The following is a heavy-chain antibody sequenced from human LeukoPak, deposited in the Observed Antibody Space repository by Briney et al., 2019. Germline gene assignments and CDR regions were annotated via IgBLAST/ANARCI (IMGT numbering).Heavy chain of an antibody. D-gene: IGHD3-10*01. J-gene: IGHJ6*02. V-gene: IGHV4-59*01. Sequence: SETLSLTCTVSGGSISSYYWSWIRQPPGKGLEWIRYIYYSGSTNYNPSLKSRVTISVDTSKNQFSLKLSSVTAADTAVYYCARGIRGSGSYYSILDYYYYGMDVWGQGTTVTVSS. CDR1: GGSISSYY. CDR3: ARGIRGSGSYYSILDYYYYGMDV. CDR2: IYYSGST.